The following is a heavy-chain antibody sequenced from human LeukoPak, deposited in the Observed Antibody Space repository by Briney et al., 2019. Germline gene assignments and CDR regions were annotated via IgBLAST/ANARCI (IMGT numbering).Heavy chain of an antibody. CDR2: VNHSGST. J-gene: IGHJ5*02. CDR1: GGSFSDYF. V-gene: IGHV4-34*01. D-gene: IGHD3-22*01. CDR3: ARGLRRRSMIAVPRRALWFDP. Sequence: NPSETLSLTCAVYGGSFSDYFWTWIRQPPGMRLEWIGEVNHSGSTNYNPSLKSRVTISVDTSKNQFSLKLSSVTAADTAVYYCARGLRRRSMIAVPRRALWFDPWGQGTPVTVSS.